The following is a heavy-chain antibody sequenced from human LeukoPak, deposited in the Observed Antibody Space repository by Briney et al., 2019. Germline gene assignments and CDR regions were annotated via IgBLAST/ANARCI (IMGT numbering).Heavy chain of an antibody. CDR3: ASSAATIHSYDAFDI. Sequence: GASVKVSCKASGYTFTGYYMHWVRQAPGQGLEWMGWINPNSGGTNYAQKFQGRVTMTRDTSISTAYMELSRLRSDDTAVYYCASSAATIHSYDAFDIWGQGTMVTVSS. CDR2: INPNSGGT. D-gene: IGHD5-24*01. CDR1: GYTFTGYY. V-gene: IGHV1-2*02. J-gene: IGHJ3*02.